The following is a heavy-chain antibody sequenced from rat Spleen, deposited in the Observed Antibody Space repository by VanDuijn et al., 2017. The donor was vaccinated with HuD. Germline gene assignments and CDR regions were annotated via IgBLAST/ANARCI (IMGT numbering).Heavy chain of an antibody. CDR2: ISTGGGNT. CDR3: ARLRPSYGVYVDY. V-gene: IGHV5S14*01. CDR1: GFTFNNYW. J-gene: IGHJ2*01. Sequence: EVQLVESGRGLVQPGRSLKLSCVASGFTFNNYWMTWIRQTPTKGLEWVASISTGGGNTYYRDSVKGRFTITRDNAKNTQYLQMDSLRSEDKAADYGARLRPSYGVYVDYWGQGVMVTVSS. D-gene: IGHD1-11*01.